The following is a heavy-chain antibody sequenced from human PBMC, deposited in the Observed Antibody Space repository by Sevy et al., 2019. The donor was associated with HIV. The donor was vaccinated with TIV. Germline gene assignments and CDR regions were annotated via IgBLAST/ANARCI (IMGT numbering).Heavy chain of an antibody. CDR2: ISGSGNSA. J-gene: IGHJ4*02. CDR1: GFTFNSYT. V-gene: IGHV3-23*01. D-gene: IGHD2-21*02. CDR3: AKGGRSCCDSYFDH. Sequence: GGSLRLSCAASGFTFNSYTMNWVRQAPGKGLEWVSVISGSGNSAYYADSVKGRFTISRDNSKNTLSLQMNSLRAEDTAVYYGAKGGRSCCDSYFDHWGQGTLVTVSS.